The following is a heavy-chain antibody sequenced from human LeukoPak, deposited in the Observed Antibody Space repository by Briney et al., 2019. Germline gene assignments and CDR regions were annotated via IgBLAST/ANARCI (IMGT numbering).Heavy chain of an antibody. CDR3: ARDLGLYPI. D-gene: IGHD2-8*01. V-gene: IGHV3-21*01. J-gene: IGHJ3*02. CDR2: ITGSSTYI. Sequence: KPGGSLRLSCAVSGFTFSSYSMNWVRQAPGKGLEWVSSITGSSTYIYYADSVKGRFTISRDNAKNSLYLQMNNLGAEDTAVYYCARDLGLYPIWGQGTMVTVSS. CDR1: GFTFSSYS.